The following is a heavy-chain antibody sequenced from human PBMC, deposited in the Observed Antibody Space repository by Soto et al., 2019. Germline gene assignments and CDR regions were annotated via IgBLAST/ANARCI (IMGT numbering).Heavy chain of an antibody. Sequence: EVQLVESGGGLVQPGGSLRLSCAASGFTLSNYAVNWVRQAPGKGLEWVSYISSDSRYIYHGDSGKGRFTISRDNARNSAYLQMNSLRDDDTAVYYWARIKLVDFFFINVDVYDMDVWGQGTPVTVSS. CDR3: ARIKLVDFFFINVDVYDMDV. V-gene: IGHV3-21*01. CDR1: GFTLSNYA. J-gene: IGHJ6*02. D-gene: IGHD2-15*01. CDR2: ISSDSRYI.